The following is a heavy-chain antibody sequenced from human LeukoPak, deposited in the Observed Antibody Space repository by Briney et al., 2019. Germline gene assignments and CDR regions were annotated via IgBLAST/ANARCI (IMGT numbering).Heavy chain of an antibody. D-gene: IGHD3-3*01. Sequence: ASVKVSCKASGYTFTSYDINWVRQATGQGLEWMGWMNPNSGNTGYAQKFQGRVTMTRNTSISAAYMELSSLRSEDTAVYYCARGLYYDFWSGYSPRYYYYYMDVWGKGTTVTVSS. CDR3: ARGLYYDFWSGYSPRYYYYYMDV. J-gene: IGHJ6*03. CDR1: GYTFTSYD. V-gene: IGHV1-8*01. CDR2: MNPNSGNT.